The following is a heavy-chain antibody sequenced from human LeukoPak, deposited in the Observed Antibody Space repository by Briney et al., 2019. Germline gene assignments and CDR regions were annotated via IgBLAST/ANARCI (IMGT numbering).Heavy chain of an antibody. Sequence: ASVKVSCKASGYTFTGYYMHWVRHAPGQGLEWMGWINPNSGGTNYAQKFQGRVTMTRDTSISTAYMELSRLRSDDTAVYYCARVLTPVRGAPAVWFDPWGQGTLVTVSS. J-gene: IGHJ5*02. CDR3: ARVLTPVRGAPAVWFDP. V-gene: IGHV1-2*02. CDR1: GYTFTGYY. CDR2: INPNSGGT. D-gene: IGHD3-10*01.